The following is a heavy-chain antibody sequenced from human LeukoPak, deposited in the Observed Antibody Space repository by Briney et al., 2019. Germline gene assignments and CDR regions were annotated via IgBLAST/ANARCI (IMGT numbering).Heavy chain of an antibody. CDR2: IRYDGSNK. D-gene: IGHD3-3*01. V-gene: IGHV3-30*02. CDR3: AKEPRYGFWSGYYTPPYFDY. J-gene: IGHJ4*02. CDR1: GFTFSSYG. Sequence: GGSLRLSCAASGFTFSSYGMHWVRQAPGKGLEWVAFIRYDGSNKYYADSVKGRFTISRDNSKNTLYLQMNSLRAEDTAVYYCAKEPRYGFWSGYYTPPYFDYWGQGTLVTVSS.